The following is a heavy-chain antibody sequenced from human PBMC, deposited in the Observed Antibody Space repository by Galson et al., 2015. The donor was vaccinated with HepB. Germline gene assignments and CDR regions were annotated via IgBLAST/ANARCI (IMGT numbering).Heavy chain of an antibody. CDR2: IYYSGST. J-gene: IGHJ4*02. CDR1: GGSISSSSYY. CDR3: ARDTAMVTGGRNFDY. Sequence: LSLTCTVSGGSISSSSYYWGWIRQPPGKGLEWIGSIYYSGSTYYNPSLKSRVTISVDTSKNQFSLKLSSVTAADTAVYYCARDTAMVTGGRNFDYWGQGTLVTVSS. V-gene: IGHV4-39*01. D-gene: IGHD5-18*01.